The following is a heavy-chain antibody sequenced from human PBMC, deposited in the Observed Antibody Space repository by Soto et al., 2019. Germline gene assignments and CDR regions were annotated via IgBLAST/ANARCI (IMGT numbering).Heavy chain of an antibody. V-gene: IGHV4-34*01. J-gene: IGHJ4*02. CDR2: INHSGGT. CDR1: GGSISGYY. D-gene: IGHD1-7*01. CDR3: ASQRPRYNWNYSYYFDY. Sequence: QVQLQQWGAGLLKPSETLSLTCAVYGGSISGYYWSWIRQPPGKELEWIGEINHSGGTNYNPSLKSRVTISVDTSQNQFSLKVSSLTAADTAVYYCASQRPRYNWNYSYYFDYWGQGTLVTVSS.